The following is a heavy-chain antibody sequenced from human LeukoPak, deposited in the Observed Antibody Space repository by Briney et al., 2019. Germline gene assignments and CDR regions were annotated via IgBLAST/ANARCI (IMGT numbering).Heavy chain of an antibody. CDR2: INPNSGGT. V-gene: IGHV1-2*02. CDR3: ARGIEYSSSRADLRY. J-gene: IGHJ4*02. CDR1: GYTFTGYY. Sequence: ASVKVSCKASGYTFTGYYMHWVRQAPGQGLEWMGWINPNSGGTDYAQKFQGRVTMTRDTSISTAYMELNRLRSDDTAVYYCARGIEYSSSRADLRYWGQGTLVTVSS. D-gene: IGHD6-6*01.